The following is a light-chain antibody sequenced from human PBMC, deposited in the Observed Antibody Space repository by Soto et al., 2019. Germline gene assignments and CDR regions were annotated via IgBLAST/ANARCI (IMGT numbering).Light chain of an antibody. CDR3: SSYTSSSTLV. V-gene: IGLV2-14*01. J-gene: IGLJ1*01. CDR1: SSDVGDYNY. CDR2: EVN. Sequence: LAQPASVSGSPGQSITISCTGTSSDVGDYNYVSWYQQHPGKAPKLMIYEVNNRPSGVSNRFSGSKSGNTASLTISGLQAEDEADYYCSSYTSSSTLVFGTGTKITVL.